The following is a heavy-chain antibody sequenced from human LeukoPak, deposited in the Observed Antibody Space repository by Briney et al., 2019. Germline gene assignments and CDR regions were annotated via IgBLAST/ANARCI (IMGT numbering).Heavy chain of an antibody. CDR3: AKDGASWAFDS. D-gene: IGHD3-16*01. J-gene: IGHJ4*02. V-gene: IGHV3-30*02. CDR1: GLRLTIHG. CDR2: MQYDGSLD. Sequence: GGSLRLACTSSGLRLTIHGMHWVRQAPGKGLDWVAGMQYDGSLDHYADSVRGRFTISRDNSKNTVYLQMNSLRTEDTAVYFCAKDGASWAFDSWGREHWSPSPQ.